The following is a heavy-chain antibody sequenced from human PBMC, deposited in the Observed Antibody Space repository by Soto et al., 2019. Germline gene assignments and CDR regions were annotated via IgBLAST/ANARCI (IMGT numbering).Heavy chain of an antibody. CDR1: GFTFSSYG. Sequence: QVQLVESGGGVVQPGRSLRLSCAASGFTFSSYGMHWVRQAPGKGLEWVAVISYDGSNKYYADSVKGRFTISRDNSXXTLYLQVNSLRAEDTAVYYCAKSTLVVVTATYFDYWGQGTLVTVSS. D-gene: IGHD2-21*02. V-gene: IGHV3-30*18. J-gene: IGHJ4*02. CDR3: AKSTLVVVTATYFDY. CDR2: ISYDGSNK.